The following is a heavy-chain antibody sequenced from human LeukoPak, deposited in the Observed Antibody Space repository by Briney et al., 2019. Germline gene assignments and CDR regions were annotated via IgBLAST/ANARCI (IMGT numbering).Heavy chain of an antibody. CDR2: IYYSGST. D-gene: IGHD3-10*01. CDR3: AXXXXXXXESTRKINWFDP. CDR1: GGSISSYY. J-gene: IGHJ5*02. V-gene: IGHV4-59*01. Sequence: SETLSLTCTVSGGSISSYYWSWIRQPPGKGLEWIGYIYYSGSTNYNPSLKSRVTISVDTSKNQFSLKLSSVTAADTAVYYCAXXXXXXXESTRKINWFDPWGQGTLVTVSS.